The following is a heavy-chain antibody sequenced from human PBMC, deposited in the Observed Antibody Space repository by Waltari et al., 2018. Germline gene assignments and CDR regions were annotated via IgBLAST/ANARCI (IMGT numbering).Heavy chain of an antibody. CDR1: GFTFSSFW. J-gene: IGHJ6*02. D-gene: IGHD1-1*01. CDR3: ARVSRRTYRSPVPGRHYYYGMDV. CDR2: ISTDASDT. Sequence: EEQLVASGGGLVQPGDSLRLSCAASGFTFSSFWLHWVRQAPGQGPLWVSRISTDASDTTYADSVKGRFTISRDNARNTLYLQMNRLRAEDTAVYFCARVSRRTYRSPVPGRHYYYGMDVWGQGTTVTVSS. V-gene: IGHV3-74*03.